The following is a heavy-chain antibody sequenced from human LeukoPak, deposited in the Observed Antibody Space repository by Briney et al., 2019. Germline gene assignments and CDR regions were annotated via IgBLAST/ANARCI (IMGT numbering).Heavy chain of an antibody. D-gene: IGHD4-17*01. CDR2: ITGGGHTK. V-gene: IGHV3-23*01. CDR1: GFTFSSYA. J-gene: IGHJ4*02. CDR3: TTYTLTPHHFDY. Sequence: GGSLRLSCGASGFTFSSYAMSWVRQAPGKGLEWISAITGGGHTKYYADSAHGRFNISRDNSKNTLYLQLNSLTAEDTAIYYCTTYTLTPHHFDYWGQGTLVIVSS.